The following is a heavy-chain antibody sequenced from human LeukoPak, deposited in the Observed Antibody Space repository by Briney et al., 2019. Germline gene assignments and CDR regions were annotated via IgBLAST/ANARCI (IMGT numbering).Heavy chain of an antibody. Sequence: PGGSLRLSCAASGFTFSSYWMHWVRQGPGKELVWVARIRGDGRATTYADSVKGRFTISRDNSKNTLYLQMNSLRAEDTAVYYCAKAKSVYYDSSGYSAWGQGTLVTVSS. D-gene: IGHD3-22*01. CDR3: AKAKSVYYDSSGYSA. CDR2: IRGDGRAT. J-gene: IGHJ4*02. CDR1: GFTFSSYW. V-gene: IGHV3-74*03.